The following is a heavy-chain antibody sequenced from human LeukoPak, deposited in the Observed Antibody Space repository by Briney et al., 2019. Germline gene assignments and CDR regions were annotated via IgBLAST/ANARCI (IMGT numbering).Heavy chain of an antibody. CDR1: GYTFTTYG. J-gene: IGHJ4*02. V-gene: IGHV1-18*01. CDR2: ISAYNGDT. Sequence: ASVKVSCKASGYTFTTYGISWVRQAPGQGLEWMGWISAYNGDTNYAQNLQGRVTMTTEKSTSTACMELRSLRSDDTAVYYCAKFCSGGSCPLPGPDFDYWGQGTLVTVSS. CDR3: AKFCSGGSCPLPGPDFDY. D-gene: IGHD2-15*01.